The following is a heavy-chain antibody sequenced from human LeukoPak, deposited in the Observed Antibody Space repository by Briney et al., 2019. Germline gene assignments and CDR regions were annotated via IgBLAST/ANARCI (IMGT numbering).Heavy chain of an antibody. D-gene: IGHD3-10*01. Sequence: SETLSLTCTVSGDSVTSGCYYWNWIRQHPVKGLDWIGYIYYTGSTNYNPSLKSRINISADTSKNQFSLKLQSVTAADTAIYYCARSGLYYPGSGSFDYWGQGALVTVSS. J-gene: IGHJ4*02. V-gene: IGHV4-31*03. CDR2: IYYTGST. CDR1: GDSVTSGCYY. CDR3: ARSGLYYPGSGSFDY.